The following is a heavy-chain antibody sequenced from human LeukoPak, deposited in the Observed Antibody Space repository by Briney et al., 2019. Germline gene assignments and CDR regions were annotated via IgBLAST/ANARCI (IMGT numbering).Heavy chain of an antibody. CDR1: GGSIRSYY. CDR2: IFYSGST. J-gene: IGHJ4*02. CDR3: ARESSTAGFDY. Sequence: PSETLSLTCSASGGSIRSYYWSWIRQPPGKGLEWIGYIFYSGSTNYNPSLQSRVTISKDTSKNQFSLKLTSLTAADTAMYYCARESSTAGFDYWGQGTLVTVSS. V-gene: IGHV4-59*01.